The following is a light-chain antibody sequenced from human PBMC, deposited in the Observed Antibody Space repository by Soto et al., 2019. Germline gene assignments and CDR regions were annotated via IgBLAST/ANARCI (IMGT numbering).Light chain of an antibody. CDR2: DDN. CDR3: QVWDDSTDHRVV. J-gene: IGLJ2*01. Sequence: SYVLTQPPSVSVAPGQTARITCGGNNNGSKTVHWYQQKPGQAPVVVVSDDNDRPSGIPERFSGSNSGNTATLTIGRVEAGDEADYYCQVWDDSTDHRVVFGGGTKLTVL. V-gene: IGLV3-21*02. CDR1: NNGSKT.